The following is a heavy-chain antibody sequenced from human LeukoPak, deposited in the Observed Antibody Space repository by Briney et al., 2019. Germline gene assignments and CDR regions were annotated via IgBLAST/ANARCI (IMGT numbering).Heavy chain of an antibody. V-gene: IGHV3-30*01. Sequence: PGGSLRLSCAASGFTFSSYAMHWVRQAPGKGLEWVAVISYDGSNKYYADSVKGRFTISRDNSKNTLYLQMNSLRAEDTAVYYCARDLYGSSPDYWGQGTLVTVSS. CDR2: ISYDGSNK. CDR3: ARDLYGSSPDY. J-gene: IGHJ4*02. CDR1: GFTFSSYA. D-gene: IGHD6-6*01.